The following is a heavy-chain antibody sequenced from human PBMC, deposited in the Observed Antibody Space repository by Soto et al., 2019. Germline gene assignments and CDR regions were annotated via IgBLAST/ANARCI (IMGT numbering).Heavy chain of an antibody. CDR2: IYHSGTT. D-gene: IGHD4-17*01. V-gene: IGHV4-30-2*01. CDR3: ARAHYGDYGYGMDV. Sequence: SETLSLTCAVSGGSISSGGYSWSWIRQPPGKGLEWIGYIYHSGTTYYNPSLKSRVTISVDRSKNQSSLKLSSVTAADTAVYYCARAHYGDYGYGMDVWGQGTTVTVSS. J-gene: IGHJ6*02. CDR1: GGSISSGGYS.